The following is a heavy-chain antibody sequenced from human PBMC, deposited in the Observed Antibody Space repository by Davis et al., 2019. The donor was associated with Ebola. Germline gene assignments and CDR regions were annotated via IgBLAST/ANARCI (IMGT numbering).Heavy chain of an antibody. Sequence: MPSETLSLTCAVYGGSFSGYYWSWVRQSPGKALEWIGEVIDSGITNYNPSLKSRVSVSVDRSKNQFSLKLTSVTAADTAVYYCARTTRGSGWFLDYWGQGTLVTVSS. V-gene: IGHV4-34*12. CDR2: VIDSGIT. D-gene: IGHD6-19*01. CDR1: GGSFSGYY. CDR3: ARTTRGSGWFLDY. J-gene: IGHJ4*02.